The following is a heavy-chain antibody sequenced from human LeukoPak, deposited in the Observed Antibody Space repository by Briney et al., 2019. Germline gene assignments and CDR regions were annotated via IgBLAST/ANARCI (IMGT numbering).Heavy chain of an antibody. CDR2: IYYSGST. D-gene: IGHD3-3*01. J-gene: IGHJ6*02. V-gene: IGHV4-31*03. CDR3: ARAVTILPTRDYGMDV. Sequence: SETLSLTCTVSGGSISSGGYYWSWIRQHPGKGLEWIGYIYYSGSTYYNPSLKSRVTISVDTSKNQFSLKLSSVTAADTAVYYCARAVTILPTRDYGMDVWGQGTTVTVSS. CDR1: GGSISSGGYY.